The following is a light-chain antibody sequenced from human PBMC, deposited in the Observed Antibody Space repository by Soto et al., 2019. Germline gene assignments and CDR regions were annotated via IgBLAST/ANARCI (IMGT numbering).Light chain of an antibody. CDR3: QQYVTSLT. CDR2: GAS. V-gene: IGKV3-20*01. CDR1: QSVSSN. Sequence: EIVMTQSPATLSVSPGERATLSCRASQSVSSNLAWYQQKPGQAPRLLIYGASSRATGIPDRFSGSGSGTDFTLTISRLEPEDFAVYYCQQYVTSLTFGGGTKVDIK. J-gene: IGKJ4*01.